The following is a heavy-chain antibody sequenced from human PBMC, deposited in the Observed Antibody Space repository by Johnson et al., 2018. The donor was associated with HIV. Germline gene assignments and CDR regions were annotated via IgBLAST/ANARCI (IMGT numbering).Heavy chain of an antibody. CDR3: ARDGRFCRGGRCSSGAFDI. CDR2: ISSNTNAI. Sequence: VQLVESGGGLVQPGGSLRLSCAASGFTFSSYWMSWVRQAPGKGLEWVSYISSNTNAIYYADSVKGRFTISRDNAKNSLYLQMNSLRAEDTAVYYCARDGRFCRGGRCSSGAFDIWGQGTMVTVSS. D-gene: IGHD2-15*01. CDR1: GFTFSSYW. J-gene: IGHJ3*02. V-gene: IGHV3-48*04.